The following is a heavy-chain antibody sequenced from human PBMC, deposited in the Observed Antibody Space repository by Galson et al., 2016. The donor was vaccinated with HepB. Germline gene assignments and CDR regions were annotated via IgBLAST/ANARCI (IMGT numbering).Heavy chain of an antibody. CDR3: AINGWNYAQWFRSYYGLDG. V-gene: IGHV3-23*01. CDR2: IGSSGVTT. Sequence: SLRLSYAASGFTFSDFAMSWFRQAPGKGLEWVSAIGSSGVTTYHADSVKGRFSISRDNSKSTLYMQVNGLRAEDTAVYYCAINGWNYAQWFRSYYGLDGWGQGTTVTVSS. D-gene: IGHD1-7*01. J-gene: IGHJ6*02. CDR1: GFTFSDFA.